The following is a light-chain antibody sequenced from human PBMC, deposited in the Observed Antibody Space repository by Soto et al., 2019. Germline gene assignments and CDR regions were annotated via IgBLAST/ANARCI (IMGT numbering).Light chain of an antibody. Sequence: DIQMTQSPSTLSASVGDRVTITCRPSQSIRSWWAWYLQKPGKAPKLLIYQASSLESGVPSRFSGSGSGTEFTLTISSLQPDYFATYYCQQYNSYWTFGQGTKVDIK. CDR3: QQYNSYWT. CDR2: QAS. CDR1: QSIRSW. J-gene: IGKJ1*01. V-gene: IGKV1-5*03.